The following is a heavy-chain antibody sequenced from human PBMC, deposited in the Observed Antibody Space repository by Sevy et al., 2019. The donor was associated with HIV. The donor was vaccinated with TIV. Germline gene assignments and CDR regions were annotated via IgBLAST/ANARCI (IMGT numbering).Heavy chain of an antibody. D-gene: IGHD3-22*01. Sequence: ASVKVSCKLSGYTLTDFSMHWVRQAPGKGLEWVATFDPEDGRTIYAQKFQGRVTMTEDTSTDTAYMELNSLRSDDTAVYYCATTKDYYDSSGYRFDYWGQGTQVTVSS. J-gene: IGHJ4*02. CDR2: FDPEDGRT. CDR3: ATTKDYYDSSGYRFDY. CDR1: GYTLTDFS. V-gene: IGHV1-24*01.